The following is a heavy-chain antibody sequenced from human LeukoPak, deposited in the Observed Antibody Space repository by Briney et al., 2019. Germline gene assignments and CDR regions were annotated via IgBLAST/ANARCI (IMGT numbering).Heavy chain of an antibody. D-gene: IGHD1/OR15-1a*01. Sequence: GGSLRLSCAASGFTFSDHYMDWVRQAPGKGLEWVGRTRNKANSYTTEYAASVKGRFTISRADSENSLYLQMNSLKAEDTAVYYCARTDRTNNGPREWGQGTLVTVSS. CDR2: TRNKANSYTT. J-gene: IGHJ4*02. CDR3: ARTDRTNNGPRE. V-gene: IGHV3-72*01. CDR1: GFTFSDHY.